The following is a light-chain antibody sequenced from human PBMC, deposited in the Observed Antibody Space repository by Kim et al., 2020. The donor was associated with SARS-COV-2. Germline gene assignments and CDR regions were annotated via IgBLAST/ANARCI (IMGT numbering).Light chain of an antibody. CDR1: NSNSGSSS. V-gene: IGLV1-44*01. CDR3: AAWDDSLNGYV. CDR2: TNN. J-gene: IGLJ1*01. Sequence: GPKVTSFWSGSNSNSGSSSVNWFKQPPGTAPKPLLYTNNQRPSGVPDRFSGSKSGTSASLAISGLQSEDEADYYCAAWDDSLNGYVFGSGTKVTVL.